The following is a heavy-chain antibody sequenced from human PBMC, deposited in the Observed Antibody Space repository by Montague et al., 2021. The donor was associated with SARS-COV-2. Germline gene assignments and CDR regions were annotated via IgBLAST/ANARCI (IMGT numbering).Heavy chain of an antibody. J-gene: IGHJ4*02. CDR2: INSDGSDT. CDR1: GFTFRNYS. D-gene: IGHD3-9*01. V-gene: IGHV3-74*01. Sequence: SLRLSCAASGFTFRNYSMHWVRQAPGKGLVWVSRINSDGSDTNYADSVRGRFTMSRDNAKNTLSLEMHSLRVEDTAVYYCARNDWSGDVVYWGQRTLVTVSS. CDR3: ARNDWSGDVVY.